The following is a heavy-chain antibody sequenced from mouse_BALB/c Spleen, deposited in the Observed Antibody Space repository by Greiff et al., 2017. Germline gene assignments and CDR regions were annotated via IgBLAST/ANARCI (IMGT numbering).Heavy chain of an antibody. CDR3: ARERAYGNYGFAY. D-gene: IGHD2-1*01. V-gene: IGHV2-9*02. Sequence: QVQLKESGPGLVAPSQSLSITCTVSGFSLTSYGVHWVRQPPGKGLEWLGVIWAGGSTNYNSALMSRLSISKDNSKSQVFLKMNSLQTDDTAMYYCARERAYGNYGFAYWGQGTLVTVSA. CDR2: IWAGGST. J-gene: IGHJ3*01. CDR1: GFSLTSYG.